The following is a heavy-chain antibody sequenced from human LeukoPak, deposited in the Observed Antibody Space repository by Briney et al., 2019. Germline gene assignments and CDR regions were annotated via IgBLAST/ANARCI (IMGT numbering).Heavy chain of an antibody. J-gene: IGHJ4*02. CDR2: ITSSSSYI. V-gene: IGHV3-21*01. D-gene: IGHD3-22*01. CDR3: AKDDYYDTSGYRD. CDR1: GFTFSRYT. Sequence: GGSLRLSCAASGFTFSRYTMNWVRQAPGKGLEWVSSITSSSSYIYYADSVKGRFTISRDNSKNTLYLQMNSLRAEDTAVYYCAKDDYYDTSGYRDWGQGTLVTVSS.